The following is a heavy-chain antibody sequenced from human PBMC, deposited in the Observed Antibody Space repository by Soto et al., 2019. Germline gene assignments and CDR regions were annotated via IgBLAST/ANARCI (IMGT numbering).Heavy chain of an antibody. J-gene: IGHJ3*02. CDR3: ARHGDPYDAFDI. Sequence: ASVKVSCKASGYTFTSYAMHWVRQAPGQRLEWMGWINAGNGNTKYSQKFQGRVTITRDTSASTAYMELSSLRSEDTAAYYCARHGDPYDAFDIWGQGTMVTVSS. CDR1: GYTFTSYA. D-gene: IGHD4-17*01. CDR2: INAGNGNT. V-gene: IGHV1-3*01.